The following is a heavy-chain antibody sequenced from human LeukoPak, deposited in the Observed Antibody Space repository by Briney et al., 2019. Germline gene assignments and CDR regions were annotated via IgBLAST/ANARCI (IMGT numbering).Heavy chain of an antibody. CDR2: MYSGGST. J-gene: IGHJ4*02. D-gene: IGHD6-19*01. V-gene: IGHV3-53*01. CDR1: GFTVSSNY. Sequence: GGSLRLSCAASGFTVSSNYMSWVRQAPGKGLEWVSVMYSGGSTYYADSAKGRFTISRDKSKNTLYLQMNSLRAEDTAVYYCARWGTYSSGHDYWGQGTLVTVSS. CDR3: ARWGTYSSGHDY.